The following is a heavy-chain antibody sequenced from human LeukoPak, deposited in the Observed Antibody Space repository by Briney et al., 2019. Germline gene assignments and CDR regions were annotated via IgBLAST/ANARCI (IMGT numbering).Heavy chain of an antibody. Sequence: ASVKVSCKVSGYTLTELSMHWVRQAPGKGLEWRGGFDPEDGETIYAQKFQGRVTMTEDTSTDTAYMELSSLRSEDTAVYYCATVWSGYYTRFDYWGQGTLVTVSS. V-gene: IGHV1-24*01. CDR1: GYTLTELS. J-gene: IGHJ4*02. CDR2: FDPEDGET. CDR3: ATVWSGYYTRFDY. D-gene: IGHD3-3*01.